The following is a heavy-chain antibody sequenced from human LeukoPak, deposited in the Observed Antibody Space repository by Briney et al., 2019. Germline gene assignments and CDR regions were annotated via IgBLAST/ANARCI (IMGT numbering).Heavy chain of an antibody. CDR3: TRLVGSSRADY. CDR1: GFTFSGSG. V-gene: IGHV3-73*01. Sequence: GGSLRLSCAASGFTFSGSGIPWVRQASGKGLEWVGGIRSKADSYARAYGASVKGRFIISRDDSKNTAYLQMNSLKTEDTAVYYCTRLVGSSRADYWGQGTLVTVSS. D-gene: IGHD1-26*01. J-gene: IGHJ4*02. CDR2: IRSKADSYAR.